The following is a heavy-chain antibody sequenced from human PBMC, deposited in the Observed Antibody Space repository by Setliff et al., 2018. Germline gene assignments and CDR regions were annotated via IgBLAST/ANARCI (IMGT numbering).Heavy chain of an antibody. V-gene: IGHV3-21*04. Sequence: PGGSLRLSCAASGFTFSSSAMAWVRQAPGKGLEWVSAISSTTTSTYYADSVKGRFTISRDNAKNSLYLQMNSLRAEDTAIYYCARTTGYRLEGDFDYWGQGTLVTVSS. CDR2: ISSTTTST. CDR1: GFTFSSSA. D-gene: IGHD3-16*01. CDR3: ARTTGYRLEGDFDY. J-gene: IGHJ4*02.